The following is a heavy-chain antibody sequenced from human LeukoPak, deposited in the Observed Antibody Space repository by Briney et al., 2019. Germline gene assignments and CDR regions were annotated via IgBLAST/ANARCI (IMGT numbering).Heavy chain of an antibody. V-gene: IGHV3-7*05. D-gene: IGHD6-6*01. CDR2: INQDGSEK. J-gene: IGHJ6*02. CDR1: GFTFSIYR. CDR3: VRDGPGGIEARKRYYGMDV. Sequence: GGSLRLSCAASGFTFSIYRMSWVRQAPGKGLEWVASINQDGSEKYYVDSVKGRRTISRDNAKTSLYLQMSSLRAEDAAAYYCVRDGPGGIEARKRYYGMDVWGQGTTVSVSS.